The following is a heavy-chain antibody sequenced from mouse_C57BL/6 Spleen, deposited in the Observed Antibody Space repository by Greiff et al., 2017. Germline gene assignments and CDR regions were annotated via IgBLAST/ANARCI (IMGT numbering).Heavy chain of an antibody. CDR2: IDPSDSYN. CDR3: ARFITTVDY. D-gene: IGHD1-2*01. Sequence: QVQLQQPGAELVKPGASVKLSCKASGYTFTSYWMQWVKQRPGQGLEWIGEIDPSDSYNNYNQKFKGKATLTVDTASSPAYMQLSSLTSEDSAVYYCARFITTVDYWGQGTTLTVSS. J-gene: IGHJ2*01. CDR1: GYTFTSYW. V-gene: IGHV1-50*01.